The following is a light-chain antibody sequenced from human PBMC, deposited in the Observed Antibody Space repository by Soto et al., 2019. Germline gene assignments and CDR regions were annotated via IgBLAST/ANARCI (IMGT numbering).Light chain of an antibody. V-gene: IGLV2-11*01. CDR1: SSDVGGYNY. CDR3: CSYAGAYTYYV. J-gene: IGLJ1*01. Sequence: QSALTQPRSVSGSPGQSVTISCTGTSSDVGGYNYVSWYLQHPGKAPKVMIYDVSKRPSGVPDRFSGSKSGNTASLTISGLQAEDEADYYCCSYAGAYTYYVFGTGTKVTV. CDR2: DVS.